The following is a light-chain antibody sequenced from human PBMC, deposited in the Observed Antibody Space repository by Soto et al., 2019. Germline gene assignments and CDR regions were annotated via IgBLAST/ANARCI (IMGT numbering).Light chain of an antibody. Sequence: DIQLIQSPATLSASVGDRITITCRASENIFKFLAWYQQRSGSAPNLLIYAASDLASGVPSRFSGSGSGTEFTLTIDNLQPDYFSTYCWHHYNTPSITFGGGTKVDVK. CDR2: AAS. J-gene: IGKJ4*01. CDR3: HHYNTPSIT. V-gene: IGKV1-5*01. CDR1: ENIFKF.